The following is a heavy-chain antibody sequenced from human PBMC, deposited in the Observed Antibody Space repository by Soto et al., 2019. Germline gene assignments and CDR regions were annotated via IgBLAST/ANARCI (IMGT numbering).Heavy chain of an antibody. CDR2: IIPIFGTA. J-gene: IGHJ6*02. Sequence: SVKFPCKASGGTFSSYAISWVRQAPGQGLEWMGGIIPIFGTANYARKFQGRVTITADESTSTAYMELSSLRSEDTAVYYCARLANMVTYYYYGMDVWGQGTTVTVPS. D-gene: IGHD3-10*01. CDR1: GGTFSSYA. V-gene: IGHV1-69*01. CDR3: ARLANMVTYYYYGMDV.